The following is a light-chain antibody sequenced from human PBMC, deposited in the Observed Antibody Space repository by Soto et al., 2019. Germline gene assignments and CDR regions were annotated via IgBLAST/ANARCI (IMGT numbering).Light chain of an antibody. J-gene: IGLJ2*01. V-gene: IGLV2-23*03. CDR1: SSDVGSYNL. CDR3: CSYAGSSTFHVV. Sequence: QSALTQPASVSGSPGQSITISCTGTSSDVGSYNLVSWYQQHPGKAPKLMIYEGSKRPSGVSNRFSGSKSGNTASLIISGLQAEDDAAYYCCSYAGSSTFHVVFGGGTKLTVL. CDR2: EGS.